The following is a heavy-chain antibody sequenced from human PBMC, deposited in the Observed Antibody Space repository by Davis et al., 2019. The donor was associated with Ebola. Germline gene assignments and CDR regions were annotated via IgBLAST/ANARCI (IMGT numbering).Heavy chain of an antibody. CDR3: ARGVYGAFFDS. D-gene: IGHD4-17*01. Sequence: PSETLSLTFPLSPTSLLPYSWSWIRQTPGKGLDWIGYVEHHGRTEYIPSFNSRVTISVDTSKSQFSLKLRSVTTADTAVYYCARGVYGAFFDSWGQGALVTVSS. CDR1: PTSLLPYS. J-gene: IGHJ4*02. CDR2: VEHHGRT. V-gene: IGHV4-59*01.